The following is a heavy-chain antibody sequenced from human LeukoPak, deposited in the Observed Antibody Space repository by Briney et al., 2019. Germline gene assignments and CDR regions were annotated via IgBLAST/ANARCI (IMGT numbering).Heavy chain of an antibody. CDR2: ISSSSGTI. CDR1: GFTFSSYS. J-gene: IGHJ3*02. Sequence: PGGSLRLSCAASGFTFSSYSMNWVRQAPGKGLEWVSYISSSSGTIYYADSVKGRFTISRDNAKNSLYLQMNSLRDEDTAVYYCAKDRRELDVFDIWGQGTMVTVSS. CDR3: AKDRRELDVFDI. V-gene: IGHV3-48*02.